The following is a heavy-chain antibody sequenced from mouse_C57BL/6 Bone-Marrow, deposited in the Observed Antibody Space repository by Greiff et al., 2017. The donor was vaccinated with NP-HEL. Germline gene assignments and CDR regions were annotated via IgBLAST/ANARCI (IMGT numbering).Heavy chain of an antibody. J-gene: IGHJ1*03. CDR2: ITHSGET. V-gene: IGHV12-3*01. CDR3: AGDYDGYWYFDV. CDR1: GFPITSGYY. Sequence: VKLQESGPGLVKPSQSLFLTCSITGFPITSGYYWIWIRQSPGKPLEWMGYITHSGETFYNPSLQSPISITRETSKNQFFLQLNSGTTEDTAMYYCAGDYDGYWYFDVWGTGTTVTVSS. D-gene: IGHD2-3*01.